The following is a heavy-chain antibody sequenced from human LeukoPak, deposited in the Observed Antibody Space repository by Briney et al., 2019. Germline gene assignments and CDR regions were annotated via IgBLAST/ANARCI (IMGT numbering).Heavy chain of an antibody. CDR3: ASQGGGAARVFDY. J-gene: IGHJ4*02. V-gene: IGHV4-38-2*01. D-gene: IGHD6-6*01. CDR2: IYHSGST. CDR1: GYSISSGYY. Sequence: SETLSLTCAVSGYSISSGYYWGWIRQPPGKGLEWIGSIYHSGSTYYNPSLKSRVTISVDTSKNQFSLKLSSVTAADTAVYYCASQGGGAARVFDYWGQGTLVTVSS.